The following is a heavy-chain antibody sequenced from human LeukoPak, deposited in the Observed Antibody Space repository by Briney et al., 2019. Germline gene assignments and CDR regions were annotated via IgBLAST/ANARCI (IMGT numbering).Heavy chain of an antibody. CDR3: ARDLTLGDAFDI. CDR2: INSDGSST. CDR1: GFTFSTYW. J-gene: IGHJ3*02. D-gene: IGHD3-10*01. V-gene: IGHV3-74*01. Sequence: GGSLRLSCAASGFTFSTYWMHWVRQAPGKGLVWVSRINSDGSSTSYADSVKGRFTISRDNSKNTLYLQMNSLRAEDTAVYYCARDLTLGDAFDIWGQGTMVTVSS.